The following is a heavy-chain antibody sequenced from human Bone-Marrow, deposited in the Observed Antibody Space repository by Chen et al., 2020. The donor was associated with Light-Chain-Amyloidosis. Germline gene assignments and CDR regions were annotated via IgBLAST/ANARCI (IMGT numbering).Heavy chain of an antibody. CDR2: QWFNGND. J-gene: IGHJ4*02. Sequence: VQLVESGGGVAQPGTSLRLSCAASGFTFSDFGFHWVRQARGKGLEWVAVQWFNGNDNYADSVRGRFTISRDSSKNMLFLQLNSLRVEDTAIYYCARDSIEGPTDFDYWGQGTLVTVSS. D-gene: IGHD3-3*02. CDR3: ARDSIEGPTDFDY. V-gene: IGHV3-33*01. CDR1: GFTFSDFG.